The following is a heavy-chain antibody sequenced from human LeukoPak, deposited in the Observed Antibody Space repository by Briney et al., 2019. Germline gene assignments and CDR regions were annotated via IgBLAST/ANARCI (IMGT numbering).Heavy chain of an antibody. D-gene: IGHD2-2*01. V-gene: IGHV5-51*01. CDR1: GYSFTSYW. J-gene: IGHJ3*02. Sequence: GESLKISCKGSGYSFTSYWIGWVRQMPGKGLEWMGIIYPGDSDTRYSPSFQGQVTISADKSISTAYLQWSSLKASDTAMYYCARRPTSRLGYCSSTSCYAFDIWGQGTMVTVSS. CDR2: IYPGDSDT. CDR3: ARRPTSRLGYCSSTSCYAFDI.